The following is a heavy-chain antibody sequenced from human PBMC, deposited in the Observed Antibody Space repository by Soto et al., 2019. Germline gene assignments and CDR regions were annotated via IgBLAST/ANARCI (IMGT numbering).Heavy chain of an antibody. CDR1: GFTFSSYG. CDR3: AKFGFALSGVFNRPDYYYYGMDV. CDR2: ISYDGSNK. Sequence: GGSLRLSCAASGFTFSSYGMHWVRQAPGKGLEWVAVISYDGSNKYYADSVKGRFTISRDNSKNTLYLQMNSLRAEDTAVYYCAKFGFALSGVFNRPDYYYYGMDVWGQGTTVTVSS. D-gene: IGHD2-8*01. V-gene: IGHV3-30*18. J-gene: IGHJ6*02.